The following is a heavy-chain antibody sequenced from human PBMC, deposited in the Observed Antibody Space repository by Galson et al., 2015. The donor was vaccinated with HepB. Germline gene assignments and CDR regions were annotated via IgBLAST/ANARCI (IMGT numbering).Heavy chain of an antibody. V-gene: IGHV5-10-1*01. CDR3: ARWNYYDSSGYKSFDY. Sequence: QSGAEVKKPGESLRISCKGSGFRFTSYWITWLRQMPGKGLEWMGRIAPSDSYTEYSPSFEGHVTISGDNSITTAYLQWSSLKASDTAMYYCARWNYYDSSGYKSFDYWGQGTLVTVSS. CDR1: GFRFTSYW. CDR2: IAPSDSYT. J-gene: IGHJ4*02. D-gene: IGHD3-22*01.